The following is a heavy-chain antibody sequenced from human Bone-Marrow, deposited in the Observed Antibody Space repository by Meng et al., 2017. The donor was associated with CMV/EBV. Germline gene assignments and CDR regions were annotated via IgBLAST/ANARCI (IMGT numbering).Heavy chain of an antibody. Sequence: GESLKISCAASGFTFSSYDMHWVRQATGKGLEWVSAIGTAGDTYYPGSVKGRFTISRENAKNSLYLQMNSLRAGDTAVYYCAREKKRCGDVWGQGTTVTVSS. V-gene: IGHV3-13*01. J-gene: IGHJ6*02. CDR1: GFTFSSYD. CDR2: IGTAGDT. D-gene: IGHD4-17*01. CDR3: AREKKRCGDV.